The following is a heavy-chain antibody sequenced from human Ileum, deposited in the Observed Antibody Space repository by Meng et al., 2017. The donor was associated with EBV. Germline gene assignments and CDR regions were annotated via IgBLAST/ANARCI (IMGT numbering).Heavy chain of an antibody. CDR1: GGSFSGYY. V-gene: IGHV4-34*01. CDR2: INHSGST. J-gene: IGHJ4*02. Sequence: VQLQQWGAGLCNPSETLSLTCAVNGGSFSGYYWTWIRQPPGKGLEWIGEINHSGSTNYNPSLKSRVTISVDKNQFSLKLSSVTAADTAVYYCARGFYTYGSSCFDYWGQGTLVTVSS. CDR3: ARGFYTYGSSCFDY. D-gene: IGHD6-13*01.